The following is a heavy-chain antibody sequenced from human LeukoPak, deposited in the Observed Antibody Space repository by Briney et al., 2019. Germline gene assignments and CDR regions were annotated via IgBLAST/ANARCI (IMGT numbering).Heavy chain of an antibody. J-gene: IGHJ4*02. CDR3: ARYANDAAAKYYLDH. V-gene: IGHV4-39*01. D-gene: IGHD2-2*01. Sequence: SETLSLTCTVSGGSISSSSYYWGWIRQPPGKGLEWIGSIYYSGSTYYNPSLKSRVTISVDTSKNQLSLKLSSVTAADTAVYYCARYANDAAAKYYLDHWGQGTLVTVSS. CDR2: IYYSGST. CDR1: GGSISSSSYY.